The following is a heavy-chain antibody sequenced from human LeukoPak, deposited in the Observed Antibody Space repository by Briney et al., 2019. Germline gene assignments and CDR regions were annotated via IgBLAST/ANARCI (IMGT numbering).Heavy chain of an antibody. D-gene: IGHD3-22*01. CDR2: INHSGST. CDR1: GGSFSGYY. J-gene: IGHJ4*02. Sequence: SETLSLTCAVYGGSFSGYYWSWIRQPLGKGLEWIGEINHSGSTNYNPSLKSRVTISVDTSKNQFSLKLSSVTAADTAVYYCARAGNYYDSSGYERYFDYWGQGTLVTVSS. V-gene: IGHV4-34*01. CDR3: ARAGNYYDSSGYERYFDY.